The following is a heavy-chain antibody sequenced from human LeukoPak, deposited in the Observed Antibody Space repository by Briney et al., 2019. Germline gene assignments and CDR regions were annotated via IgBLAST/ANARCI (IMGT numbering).Heavy chain of an antibody. V-gene: IGHV3-30-3*01. J-gene: IGHJ4*02. CDR1: GFTFSSYA. D-gene: IGHD4-11*01. CDR2: ISYDGSNK. CDR3: ARSIYSNYVGYFDY. Sequence: GGSLRLSCAASGFTFSSYAMHWVRQAPGKGLEWVAVISYDGSNKYYADSVKGRFTISRDNAKNSLYLQMNSLRAEDTAVYYCARSIYSNYVGYFDYWGQGTLVTVSS.